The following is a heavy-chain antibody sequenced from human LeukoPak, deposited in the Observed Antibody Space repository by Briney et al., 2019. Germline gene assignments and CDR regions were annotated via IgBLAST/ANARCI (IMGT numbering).Heavy chain of an antibody. CDR1: GFTFSSYG. CDR2: IRYDGSNK. J-gene: IGHJ4*02. D-gene: IGHD3-9*01. V-gene: IGHV3-30*02. Sequence: TGGSLRLSCAASGFTFSSYGMHWVRQAPGKGLEWVAFIRYDGSNKYYADSVKGRFTISRDNAKNSLYLQMNSLRAEDTAVYYCARASPLLRYFDWLSLMPSFDYWGQGTLVTVSS. CDR3: ARASPLLRYFDWLSLMPSFDY.